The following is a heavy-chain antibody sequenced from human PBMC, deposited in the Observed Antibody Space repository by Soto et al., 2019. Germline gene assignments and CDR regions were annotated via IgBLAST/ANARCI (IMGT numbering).Heavy chain of an antibody. J-gene: IGHJ4*02. V-gene: IGHV3-66*01. D-gene: IGHD3-3*01. CDR1: GFTVSSNY. CDR3: ARAPPRDTIFGVVIIPYYFDY. CDR2: IYSGGST. Sequence: GSLRLSCAASGFTVSSNYMSWVRQAPGKGLEWVSVIYSGGSTYYADSVKGRFTISRDNSKNTLYLQMNSLRAEDTAVYYCARAPPRDTIFGVVIIPYYFDYWGQGTLVTVSS.